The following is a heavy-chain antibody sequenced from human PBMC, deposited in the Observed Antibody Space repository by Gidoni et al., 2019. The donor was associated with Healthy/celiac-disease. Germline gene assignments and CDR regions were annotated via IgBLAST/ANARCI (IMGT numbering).Heavy chain of an antibody. CDR1: GFTFSSYS. Sequence: EVQLVASGGGLVKPGGSLRLSCSASGFTFSSYSMNLVRQAPGKGLEWVSSISSSSSYIYYADSVKGRFTISRDNAKNSLYLQMNSLRAEDTAVYYCARDPYCSSTSCRIVGYYYYYMDVWGKGTTVTVSS. CDR3: ARDPYCSSTSCRIVGYYYYYMDV. D-gene: IGHD2-2*01. V-gene: IGHV3-21*01. CDR2: ISSSSSYI. J-gene: IGHJ6*03.